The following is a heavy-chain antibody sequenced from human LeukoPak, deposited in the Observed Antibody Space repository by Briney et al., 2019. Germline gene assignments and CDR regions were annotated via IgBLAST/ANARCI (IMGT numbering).Heavy chain of an antibody. Sequence: PSQTLSLTCTVSGGSISSGDYYWNWIRQPAAAGKGLEWIGRISTSGSTNYNPSLKSRVTISVDTSKNQFSLKLSSVTAADTAVYYCARVRRSSLDYWGQGTLVTVSS. CDR3: ARVRRSSLDY. CDR2: ISTSGST. D-gene: IGHD6-13*01. V-gene: IGHV4-61*02. J-gene: IGHJ4*02. CDR1: GGSISSGDYY.